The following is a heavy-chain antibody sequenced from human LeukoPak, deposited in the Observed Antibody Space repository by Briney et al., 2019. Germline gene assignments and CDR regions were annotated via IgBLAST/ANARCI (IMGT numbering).Heavy chain of an antibody. CDR3: AAMVRGDNFDY. Sequence: PSQTLSLTCTVSGGSISSGSYYWSWIRQPPGKGLEWIGYIYNSGSTSYTPSLKSRVTISVDTSKKQFFLKLTSVTAADTAVYYCAAMVRGDNFDYWGQGTLVTVSS. J-gene: IGHJ4*02. V-gene: IGHV4-61*01. D-gene: IGHD3-10*01. CDR1: GGSISSGSYY. CDR2: IYNSGST.